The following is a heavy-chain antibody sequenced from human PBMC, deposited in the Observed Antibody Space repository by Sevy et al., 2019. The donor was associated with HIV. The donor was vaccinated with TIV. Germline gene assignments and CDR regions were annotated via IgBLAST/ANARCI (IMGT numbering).Heavy chain of an antibody. D-gene: IGHD5-12*01. CDR2: VDHSGGT. CDR1: GESVSSSY. CDR3: ARGRSPKRLPLLYSGYDHMTAHFFDY. J-gene: IGHJ4*02. V-gene: IGHV4-34*01. Sequence: SETLSLTCAVYGESVSSSYWTWIRQPPGGGLDWVGEVDHSGGTSYTPSLKSRATVSLDTSKRQFSLKLNSVTAADTAVYFCARGRSPKRLPLLYSGYDHMTAHFFDYWGQGALVTVSS.